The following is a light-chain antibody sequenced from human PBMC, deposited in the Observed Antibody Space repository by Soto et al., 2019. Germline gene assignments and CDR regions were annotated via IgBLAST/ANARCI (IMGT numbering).Light chain of an antibody. CDR2: EDN. J-gene: IGLJ2*01. CDR3: QSYDSSTVV. V-gene: IGLV6-57*02. CDR1: SGSIASNY. Sequence: NFMLTQPHSVSESPGKTVTISCTGSSGSIASNYVQWYQQRPGSAPTTVIYEDNQRPSGDPDRFSGSIDSSSNSASLTISGLKTEDEADYYCQSYDSSTVVFGGGTKLTVL.